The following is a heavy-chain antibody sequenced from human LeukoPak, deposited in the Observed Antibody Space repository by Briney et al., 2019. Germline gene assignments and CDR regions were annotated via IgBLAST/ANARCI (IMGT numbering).Heavy chain of an antibody. Sequence: HGESLQISCKGSGSSFSSLWIGWVRQMPGKGLEWMGIIYPGDSDTRYSPSFQGQVTISADKSISTAYLQWSSLKASDTAMYYCARHTKYSSSSRVFDYWGQGTLVTVSS. CDR1: GSSFSSLW. CDR2: IYPGDSDT. CDR3: ARHTKYSSSSRVFDY. V-gene: IGHV5-51*01. J-gene: IGHJ4*02. D-gene: IGHD6-6*01.